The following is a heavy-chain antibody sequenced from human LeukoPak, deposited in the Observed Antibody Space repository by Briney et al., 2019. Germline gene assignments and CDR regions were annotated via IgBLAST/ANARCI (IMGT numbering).Heavy chain of an antibody. CDR3: AKDSSSGTYFDY. J-gene: IGHJ4*02. CDR1: GFIFSTNA. D-gene: IGHD1-26*01. Sequence: PGGSLRLSCAASGFIFSTNAMNWVRQAPGKGLEGVSAISCSGGSTYYADSVKGRFTISRDNSKNTLYMQLKSLRAEDTAVYYCAKDSSSGTYFDYWGQGTLVTVSS. CDR2: ISCSGGST. V-gene: IGHV3-23*01.